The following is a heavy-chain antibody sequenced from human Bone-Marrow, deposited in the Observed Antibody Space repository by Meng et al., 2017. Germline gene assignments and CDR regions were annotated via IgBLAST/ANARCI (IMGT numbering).Heavy chain of an antibody. D-gene: IGHD6-19*01. CDR1: GFTFSSYG. CDR3: TRELGGSGWIDY. V-gene: IGHV3-33*01. CDR2: IWYDGSNK. J-gene: IGHJ4*02. Sequence: GESLKISCAASGFTFSSYGMHWVRQAPGKGLEWVAVIWYDGSNKYYADSVKGRFTISRDNSKNTLYLQMNSLRAEDTAVYYCTRELGGSGWIDYWGQGTLVTVSS.